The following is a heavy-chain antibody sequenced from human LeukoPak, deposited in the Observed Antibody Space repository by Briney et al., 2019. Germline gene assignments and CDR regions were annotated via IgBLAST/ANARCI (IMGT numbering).Heavy chain of an antibody. Sequence: GGSLRLSCAASGFTFSSYEMNWVRQAPGKGLEWVSYVSSSSSTIYYADCVKGRFTISRDNSKNSLYLQMNSLRDEDTAVYYCARFRRYCSGGSCYSDAFDIWGQGTMVTVSS. D-gene: IGHD2-15*01. CDR3: ARFRRYCSGGSCYSDAFDI. CDR1: GFTFSSYE. CDR2: VSSSSSTI. V-gene: IGHV3-48*02. J-gene: IGHJ3*02.